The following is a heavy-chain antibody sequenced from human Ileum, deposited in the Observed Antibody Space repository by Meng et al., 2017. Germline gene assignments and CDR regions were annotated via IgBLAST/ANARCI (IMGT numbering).Heavy chain of an antibody. Sequence: LVETGGGLGRPGGSLRFSCAASGFTFSSYAMHWVRQAPGKGLEWVAVISYDGSNKYYADSVKGRFTISRDNSKNTLYLQLNSLRAEDTAVYYCARGSPAGDHWGQGTLVTVSS. CDR3: ARGSPAGDH. J-gene: IGHJ4*02. D-gene: IGHD6-13*01. V-gene: IGHV3-30*07. CDR2: ISYDGSNK. CDR1: GFTFSSYA.